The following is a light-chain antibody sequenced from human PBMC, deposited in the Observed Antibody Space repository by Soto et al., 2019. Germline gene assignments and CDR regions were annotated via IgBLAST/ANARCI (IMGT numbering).Light chain of an antibody. CDR1: QSVSIY. CDR2: DAS. J-gene: IGKJ4*01. CDR3: QQRSNWPPVT. Sequence: EIVLTQSPATLSLSPGERATLSCRASQSVSIYLAWYQQKPGQAPRLLIYDASNRATGIPARFSGSGSGKDVNHTISSLEPEDCAGYYGQQRSNWPPVTFGGGTKVEIK. V-gene: IGKV3-11*01.